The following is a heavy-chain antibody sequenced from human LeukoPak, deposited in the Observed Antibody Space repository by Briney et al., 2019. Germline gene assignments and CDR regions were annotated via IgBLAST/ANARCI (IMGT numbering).Heavy chain of an antibody. J-gene: IGHJ4*02. Sequence: GRSLRLSCAASGFTFSSYAMHWVRQAPGKGLEWVSSISGSGGSTYYADSVKGRFTISRDNSKNTLYLQMNSLRAEDTAVYYCAKSPGPRYSYGLFFDYWGQGTLVTVSS. CDR2: ISGSGGST. CDR3: AKSPGPRYSYGLFFDY. V-gene: IGHV3-23*01. D-gene: IGHD5-18*01. CDR1: GFTFSSYA.